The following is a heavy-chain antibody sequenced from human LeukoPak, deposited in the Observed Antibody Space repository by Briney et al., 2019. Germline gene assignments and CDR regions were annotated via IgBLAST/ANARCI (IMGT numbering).Heavy chain of an antibody. CDR3: AKRGNSWDLFDY. J-gene: IGHJ4*02. D-gene: IGHD6-13*01. CDR2: IGGSVGSM. CDR1: GFTFSSYV. V-gene: IGHV3-23*01. Sequence: PGGSLRLSCAASGFTFSSYVMSWVRQAPGKGLEWVSNIGGSVGSMFYAASVKGRFAISRDNSKNTLFLQMNDLRVEDTAAYYCAKRGNSWDLFDYWGQGTLVTVSS.